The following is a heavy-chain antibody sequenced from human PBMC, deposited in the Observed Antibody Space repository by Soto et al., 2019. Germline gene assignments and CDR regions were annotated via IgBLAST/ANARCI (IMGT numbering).Heavy chain of an antibody. V-gene: IGHV3-33*01. CDR3: ARPDIVAAIGGALDC. D-gene: IGHD5-12*01. Sequence: QVQLVESGGGVVQPGRSLRLSCEASGFTFSNYGMHWVRQAPGKGLEWVAVIWNDVTSRYYADSVKGRFTISRDNSKNTLFLQMNNLRAEDTAVYYCARPDIVAAIGGALDCWGQGTLVTVSS. CDR2: IWNDVTSR. CDR1: GFTFSNYG. J-gene: IGHJ4*02.